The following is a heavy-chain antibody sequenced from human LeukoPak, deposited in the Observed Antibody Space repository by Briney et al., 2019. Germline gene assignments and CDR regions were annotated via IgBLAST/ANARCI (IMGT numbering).Heavy chain of an antibody. CDR3: ASSDGHGYFDY. V-gene: IGHV5-51*01. CDR2: IYPGDSDT. D-gene: IGHD5-24*01. CDR1: GYRFTSYW. J-gene: IGHJ4*02. Sequence: GGSLKISYKGSGYRFTSYWIGWVRQKPGKGVEGMGIIYPGDSDTRYSPSFQGQVTISADKSISTAYLQWSSLKASDTAMYYCASSDGHGYFDYWGQGTLVTVSS.